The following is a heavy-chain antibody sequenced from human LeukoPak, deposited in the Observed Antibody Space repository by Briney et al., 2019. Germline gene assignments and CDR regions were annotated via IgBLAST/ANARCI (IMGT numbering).Heavy chain of an antibody. CDR2: IYYSGST. Sequence: SETLSLTCTVSGGSVSSGSYYWSWIRQPPGKGLEWIGYIYYSGSTNYNPSLKSRVTISVDTSKNQFSLKLSSVTAADTAVYYCARDPLYYYDSSGYPYGMDVWGKGTRSPSPQ. CDR3: ARDPLYYYDSSGYPYGMDV. J-gene: IGHJ6*04. CDR1: GGSVSSGSYY. V-gene: IGHV4-61*01. D-gene: IGHD3-22*01.